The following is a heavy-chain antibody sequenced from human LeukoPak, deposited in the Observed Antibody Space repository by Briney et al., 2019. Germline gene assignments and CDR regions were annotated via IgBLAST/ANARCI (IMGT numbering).Heavy chain of an antibody. CDR1: GYTFTGYY. Sequence: ASVKVSCKASGYTFTGYYMHWVRQAPGQGLEWMGWINPNSGGTNYALKFQGRVTMTRDTSISTAYMELSRLRSDDTAVYYCARGEVVVITAVYYYYGMDVWGQGTTVTVSS. V-gene: IGHV1-2*02. J-gene: IGHJ6*02. D-gene: IGHD3-22*01. CDR3: ARGEVVVITAVYYYYGMDV. CDR2: INPNSGGT.